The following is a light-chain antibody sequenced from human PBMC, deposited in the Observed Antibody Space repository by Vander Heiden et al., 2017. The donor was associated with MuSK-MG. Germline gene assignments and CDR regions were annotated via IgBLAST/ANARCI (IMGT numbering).Light chain of an antibody. V-gene: IGKV4-1*01. CDR1: QSVLYSSNNKNY. Sequence: DIVMTQSPDSLAASLGERATINCKSSQSVLYSSNNKNYLAWYQQKPGQPPKLLISWASTRESGVPDRFRGSGSGTDFTLTISSLQAEDVAVYYCQQDDSSPYTFGQGTKLEIK. CDR2: WAS. J-gene: IGKJ2*01. CDR3: QQDDSSPYT.